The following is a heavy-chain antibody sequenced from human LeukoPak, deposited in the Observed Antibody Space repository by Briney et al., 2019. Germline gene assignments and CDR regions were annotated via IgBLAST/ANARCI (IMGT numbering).Heavy chain of an antibody. CDR2: MNPNSGNT. CDR3: SREAFDY. J-gene: IGHJ4*02. V-gene: IGHV1-8*01. Sequence: ASVKVSCKASGYAFISYDINWVRQATGQGLEWVGYMNPNSGNTGYAQKVQGRVTITKNTPISTAYMELGSVQPEGTGGDYCSREAFDYWGQGTLVTVSS. CDR1: GYAFISYD.